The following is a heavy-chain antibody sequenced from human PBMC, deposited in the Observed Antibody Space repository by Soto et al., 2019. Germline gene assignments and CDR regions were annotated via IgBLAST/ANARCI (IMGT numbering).Heavy chain of an antibody. V-gene: IGHV4-4*07. J-gene: IGHJ4*02. CDR1: GGSLINYY. Sequence: SETLSLTCIVSGGSLINYYWSWIRQPAGKGLEWIGRISTSGHVVSKVSLRSRLTMSVDMSNNHFSLKLTSVTAADTAVYYCARDNNDFWSLYPLAFDYWGQGALVTVSS. CDR3: ARDNNDFWSLYPLAFDY. D-gene: IGHD3-3*01. CDR2: ISTSGHV.